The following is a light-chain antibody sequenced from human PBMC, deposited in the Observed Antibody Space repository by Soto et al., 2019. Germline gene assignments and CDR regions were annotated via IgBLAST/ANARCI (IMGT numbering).Light chain of an antibody. Sequence: EMVMTQSPATLSVSPGERVTLSCRASESVHRNLAWYQQKPGQGPSLLIYYASTRATGVPDRFTGSGSGTEFTLTISSLQSEHSGLYHGQHYSNWPPTFGPGTKVEIK. CDR2: YAS. CDR3: QHYSNWPPT. CDR1: ESVHRN. J-gene: IGKJ3*01. V-gene: IGKV3-15*01.